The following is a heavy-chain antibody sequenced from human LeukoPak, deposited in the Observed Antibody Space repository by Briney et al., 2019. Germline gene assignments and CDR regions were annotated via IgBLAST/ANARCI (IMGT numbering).Heavy chain of an antibody. J-gene: IGHJ4*02. CDR2: ISTYNGNT. CDR3: ARDQEAFDY. CDR1: GYTFTSYG. V-gene: IGHV1-18*01. Sequence: ASVKVSCKASGYTFTSYGISWVRQAPGQGLEWMGWISTYNGNTNYAQKLQGRVTVTRDTSTSTVHMELSGLRSEDTAVYYCARDQEAFDYWGQGTLVTVSS.